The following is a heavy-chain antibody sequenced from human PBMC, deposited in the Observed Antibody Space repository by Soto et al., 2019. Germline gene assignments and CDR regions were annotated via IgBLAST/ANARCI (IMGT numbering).Heavy chain of an antibody. CDR1: GYTFTNYD. D-gene: IGHD2-15*01. CDR2: ISAYNGDT. CDR3: ARSGLHHPVVVVGHTPFDS. J-gene: IGHJ5*01. Sequence: QVQLVQSGAEVKKPGASVKVSCRASGYTFTNYDINWVRQAPGQGLEWMGWISAYNGDTNYAQKLQGRVTMTTDTSTCTAYMELRSLSSDDMTVSYCARSGLHHPVVVVGHTPFDSWGQGTLVTVSS. V-gene: IGHV1-18*03.